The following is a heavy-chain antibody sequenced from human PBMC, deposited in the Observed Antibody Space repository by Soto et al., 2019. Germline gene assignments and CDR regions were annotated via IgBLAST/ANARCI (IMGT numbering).Heavy chain of an antibody. CDR3: ARGLLADYFYYGLDV. CDR2: MKPNSGNT. V-gene: IGHV1-8*01. CDR1: GYTFTSYD. J-gene: IGHJ6*02. Sequence: ASVKVSCKASGYTFTSYDINWVRQAPGQGLEWMGWMKPNSGNTGYPQKFQGRVTMTRNSSISTAYMELSSLRSEDTAVYYCARGLLADYFYYGLDVWGQGTTVTVSS.